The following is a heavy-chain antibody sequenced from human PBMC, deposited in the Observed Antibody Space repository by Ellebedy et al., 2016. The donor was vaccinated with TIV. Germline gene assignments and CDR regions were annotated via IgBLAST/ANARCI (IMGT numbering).Heavy chain of an antibody. D-gene: IGHD3-16*02. J-gene: IGHJ5*02. CDR3: ARDRELGYPNWFDP. Sequence: GGSLRLSXAASGFTFSSYSMNWVRQAPGKGLEWVSAISGSGGSTYYADSVKGRFTISRDNSKNTLYLQMNSLRAEDTAVYYCARDRELGYPNWFDPWGQGTLVTVSS. CDR1: GFTFSSYS. V-gene: IGHV3-23*01. CDR2: ISGSGGST.